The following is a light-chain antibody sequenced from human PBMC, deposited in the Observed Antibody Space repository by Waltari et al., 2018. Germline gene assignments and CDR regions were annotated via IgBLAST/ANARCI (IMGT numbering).Light chain of an antibody. J-gene: IGLJ2*01. CDR1: SSDVRGYNY. Sequence: QSALTQPASVSGSPGQSITISCTGTSSDVRGYNYVSWYQQPPGKAPKLMIYDVSKRPSGVSNRFSGSKSGNTASLTISGLQAEDEADYYCSSYTSSRVFGGGTKLTVL. V-gene: IGLV2-14*01. CDR2: DVS. CDR3: SSYTSSRV.